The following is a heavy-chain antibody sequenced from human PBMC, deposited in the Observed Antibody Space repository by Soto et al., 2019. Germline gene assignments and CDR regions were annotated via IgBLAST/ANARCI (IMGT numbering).Heavy chain of an antibody. CDR3: ARAQNPIVVVPAAMYY. CDR2: ISSSSSYI. V-gene: IGHV3-21*01. J-gene: IGHJ4*02. CDR1: GFTFSSYS. Sequence: PGGSLRLSCAASGFTFSSYSMNWVRQAPGKGLEWVSSISSSSSYIYYADSVKGRFTISRDNAKNSLYLQMNSLRAEDTAVYYCARAQNPIVVVPAAMYYWGQGTLVTVSS. D-gene: IGHD2-2*01.